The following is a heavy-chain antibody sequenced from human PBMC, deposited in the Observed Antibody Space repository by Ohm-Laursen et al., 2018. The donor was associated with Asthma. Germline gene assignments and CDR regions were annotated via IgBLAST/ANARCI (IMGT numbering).Heavy chain of an antibody. CDR1: GGTFSTSV. CDR2: IIPIFGTT. Sequence: GSSVKVSCKALGGTFSTSVIGWVRQAPGQGLEWMGGIIPIFGTTNYAEKFQGRLTIIEDESTSTAYMDLSGLRSEDTAVYYCARDWGTTVVTRFGYYRTDVWGQGTTVTVSS. D-gene: IGHD4-23*01. CDR3: ARDWGTTVVTRFGYYRTDV. V-gene: IGHV1-69*01. J-gene: IGHJ6*02.